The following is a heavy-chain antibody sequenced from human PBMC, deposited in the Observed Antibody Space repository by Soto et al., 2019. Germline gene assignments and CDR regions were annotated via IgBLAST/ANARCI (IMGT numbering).Heavy chain of an antibody. J-gene: IGHJ6*02. CDR2: IYYSGST. D-gene: IGHD4-4*01. V-gene: IGHV4-39*01. Sequence: PSETLSLTCTVSGGSISSSSYYWGWIRQPPGKWLEWIGSIYYSGSTYYNPSLKSRVTISVDTSKNQFSLKLSSVTAADTAVYYCARLRSNYLLGYHYYGMDVWGQGTTVTVSS. CDR3: ARLRSNYLLGYHYYGMDV. CDR1: GGSISSSSYY.